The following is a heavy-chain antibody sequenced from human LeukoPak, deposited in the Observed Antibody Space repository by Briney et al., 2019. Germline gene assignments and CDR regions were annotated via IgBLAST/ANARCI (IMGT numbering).Heavy chain of an antibody. D-gene: IGHD4-11*01. V-gene: IGHV4-61*02. CDR1: GGSISSGSYY. Sequence: SQTLSLTCTVSGGSISSGSYYWSWIRQPAGKGLEWIGRIYTSGSTNYNPSLKSRVTISVDTSKNQFSLKLSSVTAADTAVYYCARGDYSNYRTFDYWGQGTLVTVSS. J-gene: IGHJ4*02. CDR3: ARGDYSNYRTFDY. CDR2: IYTSGST.